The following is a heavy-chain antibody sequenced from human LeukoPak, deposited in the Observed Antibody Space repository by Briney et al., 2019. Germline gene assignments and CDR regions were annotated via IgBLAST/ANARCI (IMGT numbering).Heavy chain of an antibody. V-gene: IGHV4-59*01. CDR1: GGYISNYY. J-gene: IGHJ1*01. Sequence: SETLSLTCTVSGGYISNYYWSWIRQPPGKGLEWIGYIFYSGSTNYNPSLKSRVTISLDTSKNQFSLKLRSVTAADTAVYYCARGHPPDYGDYVDFQHWGQGTLVTVSS. D-gene: IGHD4-17*01. CDR2: IFYSGST. CDR3: ARGHPPDYGDYVDFQH.